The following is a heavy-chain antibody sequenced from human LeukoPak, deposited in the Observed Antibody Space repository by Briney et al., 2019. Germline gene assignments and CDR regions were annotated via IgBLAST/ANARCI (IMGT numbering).Heavy chain of an antibody. J-gene: IGHJ3*02. CDR1: GFTFGGYA. V-gene: IGHV3-30-3*01. CDR3: ARTGTDAFDI. D-gene: IGHD1/OR15-1a*01. CDR2: TSYDEGNK. Sequence: GGSLRPSCAASGFTFGGYAMHWVRQAPGKGLEWVSVTSYDEGNKYYADSVKGRFTISRDNSKNTLYLQMNSLRAEDTAVYYCARTGTDAFDIWGQGTMVTVSS.